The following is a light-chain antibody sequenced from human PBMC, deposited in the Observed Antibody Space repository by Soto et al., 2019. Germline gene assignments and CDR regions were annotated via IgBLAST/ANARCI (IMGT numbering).Light chain of an antibody. J-gene: IGLJ1*01. CDR2: DVS. Sequence: QSVLTQPASVSGAPGQSITISCTGPSSDVGGYNYVSWYQHHPGKAPKLMIFDVSNRPSGVSNRFSGSKSDNTASLTISGLQPEDEADYYCSSYTTSNTRQIVFGTGTKVTVL. CDR1: SSDVGGYNY. V-gene: IGLV2-14*03. CDR3: SSYTTSNTRQIV.